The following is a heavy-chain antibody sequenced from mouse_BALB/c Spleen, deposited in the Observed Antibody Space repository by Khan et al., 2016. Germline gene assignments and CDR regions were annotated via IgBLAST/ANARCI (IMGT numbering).Heavy chain of an antibody. V-gene: IGHV1-9*01. J-gene: IGHJ4*01. CDR3: AKSDDYYALDY. CDR2: ILPGSGST. CDR1: GYTFSIYW. Sequence: QVQLQQSGAELMKPGASVKISCKASGYTFSIYWIEWVKQRPGHGLEWIGAILPGSGSTNYNEKFKGKATFTAATSSNTSYMQLSSLTSEDSAVYYCAKSDDYYALDYWGQGTSVTVSS.